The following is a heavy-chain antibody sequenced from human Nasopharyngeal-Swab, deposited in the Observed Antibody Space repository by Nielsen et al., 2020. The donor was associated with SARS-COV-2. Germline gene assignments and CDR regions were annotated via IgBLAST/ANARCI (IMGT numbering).Heavy chain of an antibody. Sequence: GGSLRLSCAASGFTFSSYSMNWVRQAPGKGLEWVSSISSSSSYIYYADSVKGRFTISRDNAKNSLYLQMNSLRAEDTAVYYCARRTVAYCGGDCYSVAFDIWGQGTMVTVSS. CDR3: ARRTVAYCGGDCYSVAFDI. CDR1: GFTFSSYS. J-gene: IGHJ3*02. D-gene: IGHD2-21*01. CDR2: ISSSSSYI. V-gene: IGHV3-21*01.